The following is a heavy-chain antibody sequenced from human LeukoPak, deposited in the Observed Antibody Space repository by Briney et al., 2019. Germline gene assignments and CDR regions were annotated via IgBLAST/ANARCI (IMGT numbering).Heavy chain of an antibody. CDR2: IYYSGST. CDR3: ARDTVVPTQWFGEHDAFDI. V-gene: IGHV4-61*01. Sequence: SETLSLTCTVSGGSDSSGSYYWSWIRQPPGKGLEWIGYIYYSGSTDYNPSLKSRVTISVDTSKNQFSLKLSSVTAADTAVYYCARDTVVPTQWFGEHDAFDIWGQGTMVTVSS. D-gene: IGHD3-10*01. J-gene: IGHJ3*02. CDR1: GGSDSSGSYY.